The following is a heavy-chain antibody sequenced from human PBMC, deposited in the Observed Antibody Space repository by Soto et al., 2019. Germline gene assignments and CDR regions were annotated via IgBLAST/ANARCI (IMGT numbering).Heavy chain of an antibody. CDR1: GFTFSSYA. D-gene: IGHD2-15*01. CDR3: VRGGGGGLFDP. Sequence: GGSRRLSCAASGFTFSSYAMSWIRQAPGKGLEWLSYISPGSRYPAYADSVKGRFTISRDNAKRSLYLQMMSLTAEDTAIYYCVRGGGGGLFDPWGQGTMVTVSS. CDR2: ISPGSRYP. J-gene: IGHJ5*02. V-gene: IGHV3-11*06.